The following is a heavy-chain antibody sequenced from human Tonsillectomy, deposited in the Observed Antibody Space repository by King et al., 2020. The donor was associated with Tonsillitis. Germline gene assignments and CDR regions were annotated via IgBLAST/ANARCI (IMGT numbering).Heavy chain of an antibody. V-gene: IGHV3-53*01. D-gene: IGHD3-10*01. CDR1: GFTVSSNY. CDR3: ARDRGLSLYYYYGMDV. J-gene: IGHJ6*02. Sequence: VQLVESGGGLIQPGGSLRLSCAASGFTVSSNYMSWVRQAPGKGLEWVSGIYSGGSTYYADSVTGRFTISRDNSKNTLYLQMNSLRAEDTAVYYCARDRGLSLYYYYGMDVWGQGTTVTVSS. CDR2: IYSGGST.